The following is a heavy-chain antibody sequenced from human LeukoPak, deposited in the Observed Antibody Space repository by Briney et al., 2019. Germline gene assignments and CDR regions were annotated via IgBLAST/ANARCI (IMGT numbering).Heavy chain of an antibody. V-gene: IGHV4-61*02. J-gene: IGHJ4*02. CDR2: IYTSGST. D-gene: IGHD1-1*01. Sequence: SQTLSLTCTVSGDSISSGSYYWSWIRQPAGKGLEWIGRIYTSGSTKYNPSLKSRVTISLDTSKNQFSLKVSSVTAADTAMYYCATTRWTSERGGFDYWGQGTLVTVSS. CDR1: GDSISSGSYY. CDR3: ATTRWTSERGGFDY.